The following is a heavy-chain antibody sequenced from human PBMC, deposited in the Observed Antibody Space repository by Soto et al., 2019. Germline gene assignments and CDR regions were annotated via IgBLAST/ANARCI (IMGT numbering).Heavy chain of an antibody. CDR1: GYTFTSYG. J-gene: IGHJ6*02. D-gene: IGHD3-10*01. CDR3: ARMGRMVRGVIGYYGMDV. V-gene: IGHV1-18*01. CDR2: ISAYNGNT. Sequence: ASVKVSCKASGYTFTSYGISWVRQAPGQGLEWMGWISAYNGNTNYAQKLQGRVTMTTDTSTSTAYMELRSLRSDDTAVYYCARMGRMVRGVIGYYGMDVWGQGTTVTVSS.